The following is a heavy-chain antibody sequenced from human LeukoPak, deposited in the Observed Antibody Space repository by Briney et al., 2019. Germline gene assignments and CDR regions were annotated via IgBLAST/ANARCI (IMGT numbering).Heavy chain of an antibody. D-gene: IGHD3-10*01. CDR2: MNPNSGNT. Sequence: ASVKVSCKASGYMFTSYDFNWVRQATGQGLEWMGWMNPNSGNTGYAQKFQGRVTMTRNTSIRTAYMELSSLTSDDTAVYYCERAKVRGSHSAPYYLHYRVQGTLVTVSS. J-gene: IGHJ4*02. V-gene: IGHV1-8*02. CDR3: ERAKVRGSHSAPYYLHY. CDR1: GYMFTSYD.